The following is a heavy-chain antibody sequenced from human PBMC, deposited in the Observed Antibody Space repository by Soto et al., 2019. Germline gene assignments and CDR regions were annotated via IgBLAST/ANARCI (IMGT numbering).Heavy chain of an antibody. CDR3: AREGGDFVQVPYY. J-gene: IGHJ4*02. Sequence: QVRLQESGPKLVRPSQTLSLTCSVSGVSINRGDYSLIWIRQSPGRGLEWIGPIYDNGAPNYNPSLGSRVTMSVDTSNNQFFLDLQSVVAADSAVYVCAREGGDFVQVPYYWGQGTLITVSS. V-gene: IGHV4-30-4*08. D-gene: IGHD3-3*01. CDR1: GVSINRGDYS. CDR2: IYDNGAP.